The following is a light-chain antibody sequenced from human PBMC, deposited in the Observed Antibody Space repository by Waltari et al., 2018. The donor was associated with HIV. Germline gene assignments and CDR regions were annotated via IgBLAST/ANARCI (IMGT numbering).Light chain of an antibody. CDR1: QGITSY. CDR2: AAS. Sequence: DIQLTQSPSFLSTSVEDRVTITCRASQGITSYLAWYQQKPGKAPKLLIYAASTLQSGVPSRFSGSGSGTEFTLTISSLQPEDFATYYCQQLNSYLRTFGQGTRLEIK. CDR3: QQLNSYLRT. J-gene: IGKJ5*01. V-gene: IGKV1-9*01.